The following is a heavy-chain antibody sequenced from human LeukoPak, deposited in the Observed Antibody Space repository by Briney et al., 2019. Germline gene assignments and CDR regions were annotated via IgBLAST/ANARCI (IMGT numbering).Heavy chain of an antibody. CDR3: AKCGVNFNYFDS. CDR2: ISGSGGGT. J-gene: IGHJ4*02. CDR1: GFTFSSYA. V-gene: IGHV3-23*01. Sequence: PGGSLRLSCAAPGFTFSSYAMSWVRQAPGKRLEWVSDISGSGGGTSYADSVKGRFTISGDNSKNTLYLQMNSLRAEDTAIYYCAKCGVNFNYFDSWGQGTLVTVSS. D-gene: IGHD4/OR15-4a*01.